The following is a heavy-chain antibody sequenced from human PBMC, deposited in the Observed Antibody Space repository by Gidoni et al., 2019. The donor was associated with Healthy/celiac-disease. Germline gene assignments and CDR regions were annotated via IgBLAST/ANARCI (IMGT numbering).Heavy chain of an antibody. CDR2: IYPGDSGT. Sequence: QLVQSGAEVKQPGESLKISCTGSGYSFPTYWLGWVRQMPGKGLEWMGVIYPGDSGTRYSPSFQGQVTISADKSISTAYLQWSSLKASDTAGYYCAKHIFFCRGGSCHEPGAVDVWGQGTTVTVSS. D-gene: IGHD2-15*01. CDR3: AKHIFFCRGGSCHEPGAVDV. CDR1: GYSFPTYW. V-gene: IGHV5-51*01. J-gene: IGHJ3*01.